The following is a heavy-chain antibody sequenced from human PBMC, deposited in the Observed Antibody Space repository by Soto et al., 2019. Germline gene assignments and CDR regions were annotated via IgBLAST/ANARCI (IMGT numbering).Heavy chain of an antibody. CDR2: IISIFGTA. CDR3: ARGGKERFRGSGMDV. D-gene: IGHD1-1*01. Sequence: QVQLVQSGAEVKKPGTSVKVSCKVSGGTFSSYAISWVRQAPGQGLEWMGEIISIFGTAMYAQKFQGRVTIIADESASTAYMELSGLRSDDTAVYYCARGGKERFRGSGMDVW. V-gene: IGHV1-69*01. CDR1: GGTFSSYA. J-gene: IGHJ6*01.